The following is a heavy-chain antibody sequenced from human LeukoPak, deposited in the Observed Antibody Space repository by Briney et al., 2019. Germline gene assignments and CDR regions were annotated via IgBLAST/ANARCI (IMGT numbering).Heavy chain of an antibody. CDR1: GFPFSNYA. D-gene: IGHD1-26*01. CDR2: ISESGDKT. CDR3: AKQWVDC. J-gene: IGHJ4*02. Sequence: GGSLRLSCAASGFPFSNYAMNWVRHAPGKGLEWVSSISESGDKTDYADSVRGRFTISRDNSQNTPYLQMNSLRVEDTALYYCAKQWVDCWGQGTLVTVSS. V-gene: IGHV3-23*01.